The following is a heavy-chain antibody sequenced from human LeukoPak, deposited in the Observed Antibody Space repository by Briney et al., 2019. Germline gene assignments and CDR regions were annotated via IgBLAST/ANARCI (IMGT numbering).Heavy chain of an antibody. V-gene: IGHV5-51*01. CDR3: ARQQAGYNFYFDQ. J-gene: IGHJ4*02. Sequence: GESLKISCKGSGYTFTRCWIGWVRQIPGKGLEWMGIIYPADSETRYSPSFQGQVTISADKSISTAFLQWSSLKASDTAMYFCARQQAGYNFYFDQWGQGTLVTVSS. CDR2: IYPADSET. D-gene: IGHD5-24*01. CDR1: GYTFTRCW.